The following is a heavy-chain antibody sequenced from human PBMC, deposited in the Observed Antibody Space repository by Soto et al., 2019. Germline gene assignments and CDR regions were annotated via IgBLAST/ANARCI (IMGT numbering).Heavy chain of an antibody. CDR1: GFSLSTSGVG. CDR2: IYWDDDK. Sequence: QITLKESGPTRVKPTQTLTLTCTFSGFSLSTSGVGVGWIRQPPGKALERLALIYWDDDKRYSPSPKSRLTITNDTSKNQVVLTMTNMDPVDTATYYCAHTAGLQGNWNGGYFDFWGQGALVTVSS. D-gene: IGHD1-1*01. CDR3: AHTAGLQGNWNGGYFDF. J-gene: IGHJ4*02. V-gene: IGHV2-5*02.